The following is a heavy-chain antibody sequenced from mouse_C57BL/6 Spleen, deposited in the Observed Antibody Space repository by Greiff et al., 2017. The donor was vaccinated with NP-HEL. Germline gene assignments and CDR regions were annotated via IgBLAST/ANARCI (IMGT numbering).Heavy chain of an antibody. V-gene: IGHV1S126*01. Sequence: VKLQESGPELVKPGASVKIPCKASGYTFTDYNMDWVKQRPGQGLEWIGEIDPSDSYTNYNQKFKGKSTLTVDKSSSTAYMQLSSLTSEDSAVYYCARGGNYDYYAMDYWGQGTSVTVSS. CDR1: GYTFTDYN. CDR2: IDPSDSYT. CDR3: ARGGNYDYYAMDY. J-gene: IGHJ4*01. D-gene: IGHD2-1*01.